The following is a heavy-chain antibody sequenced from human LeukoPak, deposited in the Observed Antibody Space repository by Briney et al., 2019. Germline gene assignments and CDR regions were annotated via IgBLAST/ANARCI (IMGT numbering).Heavy chain of an antibody. Sequence: SVKVSCKASGGTFSSYAISWVRQAPGQGLEWMGGIIPIFGTANYAQKFQGRVTITADESTSTAYMELSSLRSEDTAVYYCARPGLVQKYYFDYWGQGTLVTVSS. J-gene: IGHJ4*02. CDR3: ARPGLVQKYYFDY. CDR1: GGTFSSYA. D-gene: IGHD6-19*01. CDR2: IIPIFGTA. V-gene: IGHV1-69*13.